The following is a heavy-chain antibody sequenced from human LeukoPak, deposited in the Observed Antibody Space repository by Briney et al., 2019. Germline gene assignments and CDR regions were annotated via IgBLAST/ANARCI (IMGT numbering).Heavy chain of an antibody. CDR3: ARDPYDFWSRGYYDSSGYFDY. CDR1: GFTFSSYA. V-gene: IGHV3-30-3*01. J-gene: IGHJ4*02. D-gene: IGHD3-22*01. Sequence: GGSLRLSCAASGFTFSSYAMHWVRQAPGKGLEWVAVITYDGSNKYYADSVKGRFTISRDNSKNTLYLQMNSLRAEDTAVYYCARDPYDFWSRGYYDSSGYFDYWGQGTLVTASS. CDR2: ITYDGSNK.